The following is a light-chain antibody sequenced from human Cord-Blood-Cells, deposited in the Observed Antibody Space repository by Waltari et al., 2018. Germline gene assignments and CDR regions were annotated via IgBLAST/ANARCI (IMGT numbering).Light chain of an antibody. J-gene: IGLJ2*01. Sequence: QSALTQPASVSGSPGQSITISCTGTSSDVGSYNLVSWYHQHPGKAPQLRIYEGSKRPSGVSNRFSGSKSGNTASLTISGLQAEDEADYYCCSYAGSSTVVFGGGTKLTVL. V-gene: IGLV2-23*01. CDR3: CSYAGSSTVV. CDR2: EGS. CDR1: SSDVGSYNL.